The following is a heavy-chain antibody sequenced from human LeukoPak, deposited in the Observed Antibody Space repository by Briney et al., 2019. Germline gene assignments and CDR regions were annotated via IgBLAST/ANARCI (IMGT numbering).Heavy chain of an antibody. CDR2: IFYSGST. CDR1: GGSISPYF. J-gene: IGHJ4*02. CDR3: ARRQIYSDY. V-gene: IGHV4-59*08. Sequence: PSETLSLTCSVSGGSISPYFWSWIRQPPGKGPEWIGNIFYSGSTNYNPSLKSRVTISIDTSKNELSLRLNSVTAADTAVYYCARRQIYSDYWGQGALVTVSS.